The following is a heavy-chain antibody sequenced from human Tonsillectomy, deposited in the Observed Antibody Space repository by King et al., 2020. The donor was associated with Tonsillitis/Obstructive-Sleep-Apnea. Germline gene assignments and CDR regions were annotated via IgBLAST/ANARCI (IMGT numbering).Heavy chain of an antibody. CDR2: INHSGST. D-gene: IGHD2-2*01. J-gene: IGHJ6*03. CDR3: SRGDIVVVPAAHYYYYYLDV. V-gene: IGHV4-34*01. Sequence: VQLQQWGAGLLKPSETLCLTCAVYGGSFSDYYWNWIRQPPGKGLEWIGEINHSGSTNYNPSLQRRVTIPVDTTKHQFSLKLSCVTAADTAVYYCSRGDIVVVPAAHYYYYYLDVWGKGTTVTVSS. CDR1: GGSFSDYY.